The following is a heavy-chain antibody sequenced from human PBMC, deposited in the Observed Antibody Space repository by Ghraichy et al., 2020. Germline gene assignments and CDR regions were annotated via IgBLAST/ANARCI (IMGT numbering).Heavy chain of an antibody. V-gene: IGHV3-53*01. CDR3: ARTNIAVAGTEDY. Sequence: GGSLRLSCAASGFTVSSNYMSWVRQAPGKGLEWVSVIYSGGSTYYADSVKGRFTISRDNSKNTLYLQMNSLRAEDTAVYYCARTNIAVAGTEDYWGQGTLVTVSS. CDR2: IYSGGST. D-gene: IGHD6-19*01. J-gene: IGHJ4*02. CDR1: GFTVSSNY.